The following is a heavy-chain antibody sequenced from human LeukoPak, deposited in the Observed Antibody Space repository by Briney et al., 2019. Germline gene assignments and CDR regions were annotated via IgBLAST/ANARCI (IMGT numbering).Heavy chain of an antibody. D-gene: IGHD2-2*01. J-gene: IGHJ4*02. CDR2: IKTDGSTT. V-gene: IGHV3-74*01. CDR1: EFSVSSNY. Sequence: GGSLRLSCAASEFSVSSNYMSWVRQAPGKGLVWVSHIKTDGSTTAYADSVKGRFTISRDNAKNTLYLQMNSLRAEDTGVYYCARGNQQLPRSTPDYWGQGTLVTVSS. CDR3: ARGNQQLPRSTPDY.